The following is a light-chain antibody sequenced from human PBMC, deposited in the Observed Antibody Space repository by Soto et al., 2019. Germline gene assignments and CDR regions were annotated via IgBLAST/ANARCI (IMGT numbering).Light chain of an antibody. CDR1: QSVSSY. CDR2: DAS. Sequence: EIVLTQSPATLSLSPGERATLSCRASQSVSSYLAWYQQKPGQAPRLLIYDASNRATGIPARFSGSGSGTDFTLTISNLEPEDFAVYYCQQRSNWDLTFGGGTKVEIK. J-gene: IGKJ4*01. V-gene: IGKV3-11*01. CDR3: QQRSNWDLT.